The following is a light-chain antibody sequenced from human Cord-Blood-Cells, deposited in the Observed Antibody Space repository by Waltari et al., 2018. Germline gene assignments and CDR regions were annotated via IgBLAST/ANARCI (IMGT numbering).Light chain of an antibody. CDR1: QSISSC. Sequence: DSQITLTPSSLSVSACDRVTITCRASQSISSCFDWYQQKPGKAPKLLIYAASSLQSGVPSRFSGSGSGTEFTLTISSLQPEDFATYYCQQNNSNLGYTFGQGTKLEVK. V-gene: IGKV1-39*01. CDR2: AAS. J-gene: IGKJ2*01. CDR3: QQNNSNLGYT.